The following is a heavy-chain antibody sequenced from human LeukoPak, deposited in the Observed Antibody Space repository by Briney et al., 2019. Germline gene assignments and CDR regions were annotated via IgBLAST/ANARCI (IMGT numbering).Heavy chain of an antibody. CDR2: ISGSGGST. CDR3: AKDGSWYSWFDP. V-gene: IGHV3-23*01. Sequence: PGGSLRLSCAAPGFTFSSYAMSWVRQAPGKGLEWVSAISGSGGSTYYADSVKGRFTISRDNSKNTLYLQMNSLKAEDTAVYYCAKDGSWYSWFDPWGQGTLVTVSS. J-gene: IGHJ5*02. CDR1: GFTFSSYA. D-gene: IGHD6-13*01.